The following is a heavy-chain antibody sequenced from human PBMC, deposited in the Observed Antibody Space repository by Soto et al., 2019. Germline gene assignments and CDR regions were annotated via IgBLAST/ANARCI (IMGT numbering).Heavy chain of an antibody. J-gene: IGHJ4*02. CDR1: GYTFTNYG. CDR3: ARGRYCSSISCSLGVEFDC. D-gene: IGHD2-2*01. Sequence: QVQLVQSGVEVKKPGASVKVSCKASGYTFTNYGINWVRQAPGQGLEWVGWISTYNGNTNYVQKFQGRVTMTTDTFTSTAYMELRSLRSDDTAVYYCARGRYCSSISCSLGVEFDCWGQGTLVTVSS. V-gene: IGHV1-18*01. CDR2: ISTYNGNT.